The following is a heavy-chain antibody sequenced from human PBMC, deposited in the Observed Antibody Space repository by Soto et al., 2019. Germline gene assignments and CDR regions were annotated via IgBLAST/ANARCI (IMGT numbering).Heavy chain of an antibody. CDR3: ARSRPGGKLRSYNSFDP. CDR2: IIPIFGTA. CDR1: GGTLRSYS. Sequence: QVQMVQSGAEVKKPGSSVKVSCKASGGTLRSYSISWVRQAPGQGLEWRGGIIPIFGTANYAHKFQGRVTISADESTSTAYTELTNLKSEDTAVYYCARSRPGGKLRSYNSFDPWGQGTLVTVSS. V-gene: IGHV1-69*01. D-gene: IGHD2-8*02. J-gene: IGHJ5*02.